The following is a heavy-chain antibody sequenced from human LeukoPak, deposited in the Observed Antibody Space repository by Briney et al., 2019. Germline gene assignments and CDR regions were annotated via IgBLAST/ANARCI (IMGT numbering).Heavy chain of an antibody. CDR2: VSGDGGSI. Sequence: PGGSLRLSCVASGFALSNYWMHWVRQAPGKGLEWVSLVSGDGGSIYYADSVKGRFTISRDNSKNSLYLQMNSLRTEDTALYYCAKEGGSSWYFDYWGQGTLVTVSS. CDR3: AKEGGSSWYFDY. V-gene: IGHV3-43*02. D-gene: IGHD6-13*01. CDR1: GFALSNYW. J-gene: IGHJ4*02.